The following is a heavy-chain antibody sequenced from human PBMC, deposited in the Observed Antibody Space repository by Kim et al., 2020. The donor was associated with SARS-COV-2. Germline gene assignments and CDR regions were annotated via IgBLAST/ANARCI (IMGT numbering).Heavy chain of an antibody. Sequence: GGSLRLSCAASGFTFSSYAMSWVRQAPGKGLEWVSAISGSGGSTYYADSVKGRFTISRDNSKNTLYLQMNSLRDEDTAVYFCAKGPDRDYGDTGRYFRHWGQGTLVTVSS. CDR1: GFTFSSYA. CDR2: ISGSGGST. D-gene: IGHD4-17*01. J-gene: IGHJ1*01. CDR3: AKGPDRDYGDTGRYFRH. V-gene: IGHV3-23*01.